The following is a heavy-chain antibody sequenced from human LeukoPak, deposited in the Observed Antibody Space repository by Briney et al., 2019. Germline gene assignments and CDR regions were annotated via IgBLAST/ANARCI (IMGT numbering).Heavy chain of an antibody. J-gene: IGHJ4*02. CDR2: SYYRSKWYN. CDR3: ARSNMVRGEYYFDY. D-gene: IGHD3-10*01. V-gene: IGHV6-1*01. Sequence: SQTLSLTCAISGDSVSSNSAAWNWIRQSPSRGLEWLGRSYYRSKWYNDYAGSVKSRITINPDTSKNQFSLQLNSVTPEDTAVYYCARSNMVRGEYYFDYWGQGTLVTVSS. CDR1: GDSVSSNSAA.